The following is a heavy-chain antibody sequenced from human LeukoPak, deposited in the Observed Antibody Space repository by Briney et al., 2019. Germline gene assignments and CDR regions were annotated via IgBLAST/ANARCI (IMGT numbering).Heavy chain of an antibody. Sequence: PSETLSLTCTVSCDSISSSSDYWGWIRQPPGKGLEWIGSIYYSGSTYYNPSLKSRVTISVDTSKNQFSLKLSSVTAADTAVYYCASTWIQLWFFDYWGQGTLVTVSS. CDR2: IYYSGST. V-gene: IGHV4-39*01. CDR1: CDSISSSSDY. J-gene: IGHJ4*02. D-gene: IGHD5-18*01. CDR3: ASTWIQLWFFDY.